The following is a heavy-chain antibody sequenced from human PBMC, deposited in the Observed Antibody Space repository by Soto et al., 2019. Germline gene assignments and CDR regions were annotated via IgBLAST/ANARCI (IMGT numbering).Heavy chain of an antibody. Sequence: QVQLVESGGGVVQPGRSLRLSCAASGFTFSSYAMHWVRQAPGKGLEWVAVISYDGSNKYYADSVKGRFTISKDNFKNTLDLQINSLRGGESVVYYFSRTPPPPIYGDYWYFDLWGRGTLVTVSS. V-gene: IGHV3-30*14. CDR3: SRTPPPPIYGDYWYFDL. J-gene: IGHJ2*01. CDR1: GFTFSSYA. D-gene: IGHD4-17*01. CDR2: ISYDGSNK.